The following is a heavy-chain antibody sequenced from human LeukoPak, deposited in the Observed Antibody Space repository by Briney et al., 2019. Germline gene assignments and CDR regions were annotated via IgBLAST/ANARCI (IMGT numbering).Heavy chain of an antibody. V-gene: IGHV3-30*18. D-gene: IGHD2-2*01. Sequence: GRSLRLSCAASGFTFSSYGMHWVRQAPGKGLEWVAVISYDGSNKYYADSVKGRFTISRDNSKNTLYLQMNSLRAEDTAVYYCAKASADIVVVPAAWDFDYWGQGTLVTVSS. CDR3: AKASADIVVVPAAWDFDY. CDR1: GFTFSSYG. CDR2: ISYDGSNK. J-gene: IGHJ4*02.